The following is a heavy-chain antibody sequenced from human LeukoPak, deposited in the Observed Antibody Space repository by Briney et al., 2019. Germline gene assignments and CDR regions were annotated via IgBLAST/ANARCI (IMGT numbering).Heavy chain of an antibody. Sequence: NSGGSLRLSCAASGFSFRNAWMSWVRQAPGKGLEWVGRIKSKTDGGTTDYAAPVKGRFTISRDDSKNTLYLQMNSLKTEDTAVYYVTTVWNGGGDCSDAFDIGGQGTVVTVS. CDR1: GFSFRNAW. CDR3: TTVWNGGGDCSDAFDI. CDR2: IKSKTDGGTT. D-gene: IGHD2-21*02. J-gene: IGHJ3*02. V-gene: IGHV3-15*01.